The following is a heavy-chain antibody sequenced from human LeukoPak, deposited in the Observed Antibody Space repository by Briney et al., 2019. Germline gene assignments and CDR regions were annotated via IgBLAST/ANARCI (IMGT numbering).Heavy chain of an antibody. CDR2: IHYSGST. CDR3: ARSSGWYEIDH. Sequence: SETLSLTCTVSGGSISSYYWSWIGQPPGKRLEYIGYIHYSGSTNYNPSLRSRVTMSVDMSKNQFSLKLSSVTAADTAVYFCARSSGWYEIDHWGQGTLVTVSS. J-gene: IGHJ4*02. CDR1: GGSISSYY. V-gene: IGHV4-59*01. D-gene: IGHD6-19*01.